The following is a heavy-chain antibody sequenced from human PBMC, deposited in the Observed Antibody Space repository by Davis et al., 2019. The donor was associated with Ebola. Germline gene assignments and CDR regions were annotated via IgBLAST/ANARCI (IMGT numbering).Heavy chain of an antibody. J-gene: IGHJ4*02. CDR1: GYTFTSYA. CDR3: ARGYDSSGYGRSGDY. D-gene: IGHD3-22*01. CDR2: INTNTGNP. V-gene: IGHV7-4-1*02. Sequence: AASVKVSCKASGYTFTSYAVNWVRQAPGQGLEWMGWINTNTGNPTYAQGFTGRFVFSLDTSVSTAYMQISSLKAEDTAVSYSARGYDSSGYGRSGDYWGQGTQVTVYS.